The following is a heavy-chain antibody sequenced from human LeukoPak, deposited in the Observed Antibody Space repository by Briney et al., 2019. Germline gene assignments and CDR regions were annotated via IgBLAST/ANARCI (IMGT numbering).Heavy chain of an antibody. D-gene: IGHD2-2*01. CDR3: ANTGAGTSSYFYYYMDV. V-gene: IGHV3-30*02. J-gene: IGHJ6*03. CDR2: IRYDGSNK. Sequence: GGSLRLSCAASGFTFSSYGMHWVRQAPGKGLEWVAFIRYDGSNKYYADSVKGRFTISRDNSKSTLYLQMNSLRAEDTAVYYCANTGAGTSSYFYYYMDVWGKGTTVTVSS. CDR1: GFTFSSYG.